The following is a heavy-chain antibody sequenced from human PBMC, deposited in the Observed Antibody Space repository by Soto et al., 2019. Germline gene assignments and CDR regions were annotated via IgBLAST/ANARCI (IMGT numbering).Heavy chain of an antibody. CDR3: ARTDGDLDV. V-gene: IGHV1-8*01. CDR2: MNPKSGHT. CDR1: GYTFSSYD. Sequence: QVQLVQSGGEVKKPGASVKVSCKASGYTFSSYDINWVRQATGQGLEWMGWMNPKSGHTGSAQKFQGRVTMTRDTSISTAYMELSSLRSEDTAIYYCARTDGDLDVWGQGTTVTVSS. D-gene: IGHD4-17*01. J-gene: IGHJ6*02.